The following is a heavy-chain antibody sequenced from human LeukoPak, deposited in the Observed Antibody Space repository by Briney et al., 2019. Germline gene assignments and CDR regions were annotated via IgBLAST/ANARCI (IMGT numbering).Heavy chain of an antibody. V-gene: IGHV1-2*02. CDR1: GYTFTGYY. D-gene: IGHD4-17*01. Sequence: VASVKVSCKASGYTFTGYYMHWVRQAPGQGLKWMGWINPNSGGTNYAQKFQGRVTMTRDTSISTAYMELSRLRSDDTAVYYCARAEVTNYYYYYGMDVWGQGTTVTVSS. J-gene: IGHJ6*02. CDR3: ARAEVTNYYYYYGMDV. CDR2: INPNSGGT.